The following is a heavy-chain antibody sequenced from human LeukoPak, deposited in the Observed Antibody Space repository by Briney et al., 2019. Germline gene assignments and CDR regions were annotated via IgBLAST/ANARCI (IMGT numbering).Heavy chain of an antibody. V-gene: IGHV3-30*18. D-gene: IGHD6-13*01. Sequence: GGSLRLSCAASGFTFSSYGMHWVRQAPGKGLEWVAVISYDGSNKYYADSVKGRFTISRDNSKNTLCLQMNSLRAEDTAVYYCAKVWGYSPASGDYWGQGTLVTVSS. CDR1: GFTFSSYG. J-gene: IGHJ4*02. CDR2: ISYDGSNK. CDR3: AKVWGYSPASGDY.